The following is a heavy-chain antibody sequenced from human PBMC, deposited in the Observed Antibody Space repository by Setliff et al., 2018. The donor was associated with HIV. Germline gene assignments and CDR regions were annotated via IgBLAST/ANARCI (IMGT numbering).Heavy chain of an antibody. CDR3: AKEVLEIAVAAS. D-gene: IGHD6-19*01. Sequence: GGSLRLSCAASGFTFSSYAMSWVRQAPERGLEWVSASSGSGGNTYYADSVKGRFTISRDNSKNTLYLQMNSLRAEDTAVYYCAKEVLEIAVAASWGQGQWSPSPQ. V-gene: IGHV3-23*01. J-gene: IGHJ3*01. CDR1: GFTFSSYA. CDR2: SSGSGGNT.